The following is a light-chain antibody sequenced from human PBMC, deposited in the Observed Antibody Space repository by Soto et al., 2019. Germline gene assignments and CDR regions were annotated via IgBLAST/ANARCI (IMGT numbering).Light chain of an antibody. CDR2: EVT. CDR3: SSYAGTAYV. J-gene: IGLJ1*01. V-gene: IGLV2-8*01. Sequence: LAQPPSASGSPGQSATISCTGTSSDVGGYNYVSWYQQHPGKVPKLMIYEVTKRPSGVPDRFSGSKSGNTASLTVSGLQTEDEADYYCSSYAGTAYVFGSGTNVTVL. CDR1: SSDVGGYNY.